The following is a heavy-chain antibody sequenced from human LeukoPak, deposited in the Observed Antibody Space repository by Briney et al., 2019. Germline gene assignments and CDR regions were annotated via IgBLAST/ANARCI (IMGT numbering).Heavy chain of an antibody. CDR3: ARRGYYDSSTGKNWFDP. V-gene: IGHV1-46*01. CDR1: GYTFTSYY. J-gene: IGHJ5*02. D-gene: IGHD3-22*01. CDR2: FNPSGGST. Sequence: SVKVSCKASGYTFTSYYMHWVRQAPGQGLEWMGIFNPSGGSTSYAQKFQGRVTMTRDTSISTAYLQWSSLKASDTAMYYCARRGYYDSSTGKNWFDPWGQGTLVTVSS.